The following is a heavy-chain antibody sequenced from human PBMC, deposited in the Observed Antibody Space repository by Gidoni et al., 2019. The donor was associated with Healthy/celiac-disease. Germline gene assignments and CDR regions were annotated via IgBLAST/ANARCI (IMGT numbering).Heavy chain of an antibody. CDR1: GGSFSGYY. V-gene: IGHV4-34*01. Sequence: QVQPQQWGAGLLKPSETLSLTCAVYGGSFSGYYWSWIRQPPGEGLEWIGEINQSGSTNYNPSLKSRVTISVDTSKNQFSLKLSSVTAADTAVYYCASLYYYDSSGYLYWGQGTLVTVSS. J-gene: IGHJ4*02. CDR2: INQSGST. D-gene: IGHD3-22*01. CDR3: ASLYYYDSSGYLY.